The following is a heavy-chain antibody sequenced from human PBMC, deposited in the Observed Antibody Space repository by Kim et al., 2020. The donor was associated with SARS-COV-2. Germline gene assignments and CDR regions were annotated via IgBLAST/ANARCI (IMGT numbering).Heavy chain of an antibody. Sequence: GGSLRLSCAASGFTVSSYSMNWVRQAPGKGLEWVSVIYNGGGTSYADAAKGRRTITRDNSTNKLYLQQNSSITEDTAALYFSASTISGLPHYYYGMDFWG. D-gene: IGHD2-2*01. J-gene: IGHJ6*01. V-gene: IGHV3-53*01. CDR1: GFTVSSYS. CDR3: SASTISGLPHYYYGMDF. CDR2: IYNGGGT.